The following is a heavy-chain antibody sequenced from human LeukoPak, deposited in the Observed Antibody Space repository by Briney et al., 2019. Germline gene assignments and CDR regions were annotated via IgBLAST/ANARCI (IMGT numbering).Heavy chain of an antibody. V-gene: IGHV4-34*01. CDR3: ARVTPEYSSSGYYYGMDV. Sequence: KSSETLSLTCAVYGASFSGYYWSWIRQPPGKGLEWIGEINHSGSTNYNPSLKSRVTISVDTSKNQFSLKLSSVTAADTAVYYCARVTPEYSSSGYYYGMDVWGQGTTVTVSS. CDR1: GASFSGYY. D-gene: IGHD6-6*01. J-gene: IGHJ6*02. CDR2: INHSGST.